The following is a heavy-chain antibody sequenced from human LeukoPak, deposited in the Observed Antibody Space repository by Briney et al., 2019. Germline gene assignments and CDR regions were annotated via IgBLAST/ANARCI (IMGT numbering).Heavy chain of an antibody. CDR2: IYSGGST. Sequence: GGSLRLSCAASGFTVSSNYMSWVRQAPGKGLEWVSVIYSGGSTYYADSVKGRFTISRDNSKNTLYLQMNSLRAEDTAVYYCAKDRAFRPASEYFDYWGQGTLVTVSS. V-gene: IGHV3-53*01. CDR3: AKDRAFRPASEYFDY. CDR1: GFTVSSNY. D-gene: IGHD2-21*01. J-gene: IGHJ4*02.